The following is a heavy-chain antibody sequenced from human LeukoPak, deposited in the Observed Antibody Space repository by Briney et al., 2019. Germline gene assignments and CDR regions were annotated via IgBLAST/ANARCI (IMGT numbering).Heavy chain of an antibody. J-gene: IGHJ4*02. CDR2: ISYSGST. D-gene: IGHD3-22*01. CDR1: GGSLGTANNY. CDR3: ARTSYYYDSSGYYILSYYFDF. V-gene: IGHV4-61*01. Sequence: SETLSLTCTVSGGSLGTANNYWSWIRQHPGKGLEWIGYISYSGSTNYNPSFTSRVTISLDTSKNQFSLKLSSVTAADTAVYYCARTSYYYDSSGYYILSYYFDFWGQGTLVTVSS.